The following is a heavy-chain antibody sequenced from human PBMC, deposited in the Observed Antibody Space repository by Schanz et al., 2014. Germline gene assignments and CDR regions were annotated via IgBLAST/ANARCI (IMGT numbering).Heavy chain of an antibody. V-gene: IGHV3-33*03. Sequence: QVQMVESGGGVVQPGRSLRLSCAASGFAFSVYGMHWVRQAPGKGPEWVAVIWSDGSTKYYADSVKGRFTISRDNSKNSLYLHKNTLRVHDTTLYFDATAHCNSWRGMRLDYWGQGTQVTVSS. J-gene: IGHJ4*02. CDR1: GFAFSVYG. D-gene: IGHD6-13*01. CDR3: ATAHCNSWRGMRLDY. CDR2: IWSDGSTK.